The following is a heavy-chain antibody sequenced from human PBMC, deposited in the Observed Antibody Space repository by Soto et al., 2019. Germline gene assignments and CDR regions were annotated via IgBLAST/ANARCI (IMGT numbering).Heavy chain of an antibody. J-gene: IGHJ6*02. D-gene: IGHD2-2*01. CDR2: IKSKVDGGTA. CDR3: TTLSYLYYDGMDV. Sequence: EVQLVESGGGLVKPGGSLRLSCAASGFTFSNAWMNWVRQGPGKVLEWLGRIKSKVDGGTADYGAATKGRFNISRDDLKNMLYLQMNSLKPDDTAVYYCTTLSYLYYDGMDVWGQGTTVTVS. CDR1: GFTFSNAW. V-gene: IGHV3-15*01.